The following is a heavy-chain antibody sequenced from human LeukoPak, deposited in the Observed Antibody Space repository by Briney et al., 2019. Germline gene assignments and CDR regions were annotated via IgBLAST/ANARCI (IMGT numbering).Heavy chain of an antibody. Sequence: PSETLSLTCTVSGGSISSSSYYWGWIRQPPGKGLEWIGSIYYSGSTYYNPSLKSRVTISVDTSKNQFSQKLSSVTAADTAVYYCARHWTRYCSGGSCYSWAFDIWGQGTMVTVSS. D-gene: IGHD2-15*01. CDR1: GGSISSSSYY. CDR2: IYYSGST. V-gene: IGHV4-39*01. J-gene: IGHJ3*02. CDR3: ARHWTRYCSGGSCYSWAFDI.